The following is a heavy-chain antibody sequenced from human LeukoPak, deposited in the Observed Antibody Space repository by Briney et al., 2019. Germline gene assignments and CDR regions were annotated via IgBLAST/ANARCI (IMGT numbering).Heavy chain of an antibody. Sequence: GGSLRLSCVASGFTFSSYAMNWVRQAPGKGLEWVSGISSSGGSTYYADSVKGRFTISRDNSKNTLYLQMNSLRAEDTAVYYCAKDVSLDYWGQGTLVTVSS. CDR2: ISSSGGST. CDR3: AKDVSLDY. V-gene: IGHV3-23*01. CDR1: GFTFSSYA. J-gene: IGHJ4*02. D-gene: IGHD2-8*01.